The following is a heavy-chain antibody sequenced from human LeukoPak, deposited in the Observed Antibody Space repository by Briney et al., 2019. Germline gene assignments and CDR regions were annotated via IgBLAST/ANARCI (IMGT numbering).Heavy chain of an antibody. J-gene: IGHJ4*02. V-gene: IGHV4-39*07. Sequence: SETLSLTCTVSGGSISSSSYSWGWIRQPPEKGLEWIGSIYYTGSTNYNPSLKSRVTISVDTSKNQFSLKLSSVTAADTAVYYCARGEVVPAATPFDYWGQGTLVTVSS. CDR2: IYYTGST. CDR3: ARGEVVPAATPFDY. D-gene: IGHD2-2*01. CDR1: GGSISSSSYS.